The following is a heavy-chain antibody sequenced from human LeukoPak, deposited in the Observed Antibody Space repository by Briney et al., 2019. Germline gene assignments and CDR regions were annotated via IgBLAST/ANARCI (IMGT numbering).Heavy chain of an antibody. J-gene: IGHJ6*02. CDR2: ISSSSSTI. CDR1: GFTFSDYY. D-gene: IGHD2-2*01. V-gene: IGHV3-11*04. Sequence: GGSLRLSCAASGFTFSDYYMSWIRQAPGKGLEWVSYISSSSSTIYYADSVKGRFTISRDNAKNSLYLQMNSLRAEDTAVYYCDLHCSSSSCYLYGMDVWGQGTTVTVSS. CDR3: DLHCSSSSCYLYGMDV.